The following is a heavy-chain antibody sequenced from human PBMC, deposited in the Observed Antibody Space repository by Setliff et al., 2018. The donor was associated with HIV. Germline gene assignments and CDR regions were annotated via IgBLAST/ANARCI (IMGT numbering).Heavy chain of an antibody. D-gene: IGHD3-22*01. V-gene: IGHV5-51*01. J-gene: IGHJ4*02. CDR2: IYPGDSDT. CDR1: GYKFYTYW. CDR3: ARHDYFDSRGYFDS. Sequence: GESLKISCKGSGYKFYTYWIGWVRQVPGKGLEWMGIIYPGDSDTRYSRSVQGHVTFSVDTSISTAYLQWDNLKASDTAMYYCARHDYFDSRGYFDSWGQGTLVTVSS.